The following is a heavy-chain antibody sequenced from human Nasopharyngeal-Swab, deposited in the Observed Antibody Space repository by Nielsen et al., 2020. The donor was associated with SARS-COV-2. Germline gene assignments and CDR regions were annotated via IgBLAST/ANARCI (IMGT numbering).Heavy chain of an antibody. D-gene: IGHD2-15*01. V-gene: IGHV1-46*01. CDR2: INPSGGST. CDR1: GYTFTSYY. CDR3: AREGYCSGGSCYSGVDY. Sequence: ASVKVSCKASGYTFTSYYMHWVRQAPGQGLEWMGIINPSGGSTSYAQKFQGRVTMTRDTSTSTVYMGLSSLRSEDTAVYYCAREGYCSGGSCYSGVDYWGQGTLVTVSS. J-gene: IGHJ4*02.